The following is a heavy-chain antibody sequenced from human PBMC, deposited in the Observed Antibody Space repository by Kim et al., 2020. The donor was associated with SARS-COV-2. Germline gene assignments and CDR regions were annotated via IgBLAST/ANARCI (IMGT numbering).Heavy chain of an antibody. V-gene: IGHV4-34*01. Sequence: SETLSLTCAVYGGSFSGYYWSWIRQPPGKGLEWIGEINHSGSTNYNPSLKSRVTISVDTSKNQFSLKMSSVTAADTAVYYCARGGGVGATPYLRHYFDY. CDR3: ARGGGVGATPYLRHYFDY. CDR2: INHSGST. J-gene: IGHJ4*01. D-gene: IGHD1-26*01. CDR1: GGSFSGYY.